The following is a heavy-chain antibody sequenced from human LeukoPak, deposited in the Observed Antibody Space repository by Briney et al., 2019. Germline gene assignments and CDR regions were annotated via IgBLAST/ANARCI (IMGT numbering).Heavy chain of an antibody. CDR2: ISYHGSNQ. Sequence: PGGSLRLSCAASGFTFTNYGMHWVRQAPGKGLEWVTLISYHGSNQFYADSVQGRFTISRDNSKNILYLQMNSLRVEDTAVYYCARDWPARGYSYDYYFDYWGQGTLVTVSS. CDR3: ARDWPARGYSYDYYFDY. D-gene: IGHD5-18*01. V-gene: IGHV3-30*03. CDR1: GFTFTNYG. J-gene: IGHJ4*02.